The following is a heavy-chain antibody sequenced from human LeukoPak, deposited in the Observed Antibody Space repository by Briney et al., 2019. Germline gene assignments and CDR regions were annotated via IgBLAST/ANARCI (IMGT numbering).Heavy chain of an antibody. CDR3: ARGNYGVRGRWFDP. J-gene: IGHJ5*02. V-gene: IGHV3-30-3*01. Sequence: GGSLRLSCAASGFTFSSYALHWVRQAPGKGLEWVAVISYDGSNKYYADSVKGRFTISRDNSKNTLYLQMNSLRAEDTAVYYCARGNYGVRGRWFDPWGQGTLVTVSS. D-gene: IGHD4-17*01. CDR2: ISYDGSNK. CDR1: GFTFSSYA.